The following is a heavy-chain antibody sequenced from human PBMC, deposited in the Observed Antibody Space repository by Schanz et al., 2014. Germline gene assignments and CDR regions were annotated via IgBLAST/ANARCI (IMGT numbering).Heavy chain of an antibody. V-gene: IGHV3-30-3*01. J-gene: IGHJ4*02. CDR2: ISYDGSTK. Sequence: VQLVESGGGLVQPGGSLRLSCSASGFTFGGYALHWVRQAPGKGLEWVAVISYDGSTKYYADSVKGRFTISRDNYKNTLYQQMNSLSAEDTVVYSCARPFLGYYGDLAYWGQGTLLTVSS. CDR3: ARPFLGYYGDLAY. D-gene: IGHD4-17*01. CDR1: GFTFGGYA.